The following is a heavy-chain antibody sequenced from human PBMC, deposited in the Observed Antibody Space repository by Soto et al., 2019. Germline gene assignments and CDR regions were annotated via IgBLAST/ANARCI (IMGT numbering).Heavy chain of an antibody. J-gene: IGHJ6*03. Sequence: GGSLRLSCAASGFTFSSYGMHWVRQAPGKGLEWVAVIWYDGSNKNYADSVKGRFTISRDNSKNTLYLQMNSLRAEDTAVYYCARVYGDYYYYMDVWGKGTTVTVSS. CDR1: GFTFSSYG. V-gene: IGHV3-33*01. CDR3: ARVYGDYYYYMDV. D-gene: IGHD2-2*02. CDR2: IWYDGSNK.